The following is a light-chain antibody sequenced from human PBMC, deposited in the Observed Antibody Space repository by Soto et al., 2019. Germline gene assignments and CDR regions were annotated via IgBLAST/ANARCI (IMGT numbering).Light chain of an antibody. CDR2: DDN. V-gene: IGLV6-57*04. CDR1: SGSIASNY. J-gene: IGLJ3*02. CDR3: QSYDSSNSWV. Sequence: NFMLTQPHSVSESPGKTVTISCTRSSGSIASNYVQWYQQRPGSAPTTVIYDDNQRPSGVPDRFSGSIDSSSNSASLTISGLKTEDEADYYCQSYDSSNSWVFGGGTKVTVL.